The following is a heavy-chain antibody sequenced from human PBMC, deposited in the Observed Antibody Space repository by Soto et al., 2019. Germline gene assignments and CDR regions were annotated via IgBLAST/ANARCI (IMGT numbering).Heavy chain of an antibody. J-gene: IGHJ6*02. D-gene: IGHD1-1*01. Sequence: GASVKVSCKASGYTFSTYAMHWVRQASGQSLEWMGWLNGGTGQTRYSQKFQYRVIITRDTSASTGYMELSSLTSEDTAVYYCARGKGMEENYFYYGLDIWGQGTTVTVSS. V-gene: IGHV1-3*01. CDR2: LNGGTGQT. CDR3: ARGKGMEENYFYYGLDI. CDR1: GYTFSTYA.